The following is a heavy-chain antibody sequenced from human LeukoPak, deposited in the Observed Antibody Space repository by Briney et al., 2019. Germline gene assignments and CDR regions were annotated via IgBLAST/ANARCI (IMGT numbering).Heavy chain of an antibody. CDR3: VKADFWSGPVH. D-gene: IGHD3-3*01. V-gene: IGHV3-48*01. CDR1: GFTFDTSA. CDR2: ISSGGTI. Sequence: GGSLRLSCAASGFTFDTSAMNWVRQPPGKGLEWVSYISSGGTIYYADSVKGRFTISRDSAKNSLYLQMNSLRAEDRAVYYCVKADFWSGPVHWGQGSLVTVSS. J-gene: IGHJ4*02.